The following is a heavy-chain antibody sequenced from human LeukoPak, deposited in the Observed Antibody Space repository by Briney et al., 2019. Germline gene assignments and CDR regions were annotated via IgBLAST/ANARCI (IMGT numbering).Heavy chain of an antibody. CDR2: FDPEDGET. J-gene: IGHJ3*02. CDR3: ATEKDSGSYGAFDI. D-gene: IGHD1-26*01. V-gene: IGHV1-24*01. CDR1: GYTLTELS. Sequence: VASVKVSCKVSGYTLTELSMHWVRQAPGKGLEWMGGFDPEDGETIYAQKFQGRVTTTEDTSTDTAYMELSSLRSEDTAVYYCATEKDSGSYGAFDIWGQGTMVTVSS.